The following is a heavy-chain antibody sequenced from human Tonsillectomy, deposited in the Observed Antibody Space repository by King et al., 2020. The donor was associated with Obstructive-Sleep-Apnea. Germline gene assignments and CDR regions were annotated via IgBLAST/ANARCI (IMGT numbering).Heavy chain of an antibody. CDR2: ISYDGSNK. Sequence: VQLVESGGGVVQPGRSLRLSCEASGFTFSSYGMHWVRQAPGKGLEWVAVISYDGSNKYYADSVKGRFTISRDNSKNTLYLQMNSLRAEDTAVYYCAKEGDSSGPSYYFDYWGQGTLVTVSS. CDR3: AKEGDSSGPSYYFDY. D-gene: IGHD3-22*01. V-gene: IGHV3-30*18. CDR1: GFTFSSYG. J-gene: IGHJ4*02.